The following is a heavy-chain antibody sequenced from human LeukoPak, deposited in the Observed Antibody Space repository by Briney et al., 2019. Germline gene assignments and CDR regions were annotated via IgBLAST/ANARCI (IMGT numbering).Heavy chain of an antibody. V-gene: IGHV4-34*01. CDR1: GGSFSGYY. CDR3: ASVGPHSYGYGRGTGSLDY. J-gene: IGHJ4*02. CDR2: INHSGST. Sequence: KPSETLSLTCAVYGGSFSGYYWSWIRQPPGKGLEWIGEINHSGSTNYNPSLKSRVTISVDTSKNQFSLKLSSVTAADTAVYYCASVGPHSYGYGRGTGSLDYWGQGTLVTVSS. D-gene: IGHD5-18*01.